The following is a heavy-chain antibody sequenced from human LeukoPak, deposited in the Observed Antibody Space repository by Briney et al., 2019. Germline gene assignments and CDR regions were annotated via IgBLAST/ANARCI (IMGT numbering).Heavy chain of an antibody. CDR3: ASSGSRWLIDKTYSPY. J-gene: IGHJ4*02. CDR1: GGSFSGYY. D-gene: IGHD3-22*01. Sequence: SETLSLPCAVYGGSFSGYYWNWIRQPPGKGLEWIGEISHNENTNYSPSLKSRLTISIDTSKNQFSLKLSSVTAADTAVYYCASSGSRWLIDKTYSPYWGQGTLVTVSS. CDR2: ISHNENT. V-gene: IGHV4-34*01.